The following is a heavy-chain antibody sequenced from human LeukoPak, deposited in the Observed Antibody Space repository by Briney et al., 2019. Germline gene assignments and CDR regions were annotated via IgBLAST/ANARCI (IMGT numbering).Heavy chain of an antibody. CDR2: MNPNSGNT. CDR1: GYTFTSYD. Sequence: GASVKVSCKASGYTFTSYDINWVRQATGQGLEWMGWMNPNSGNTGYAQKFQGRVTMTRNTSISTAYMELNSLRAEDTAVYYCAKDRPYDFWSGYSLDYWGQGTLVTVSS. J-gene: IGHJ4*02. V-gene: IGHV1-8*01. D-gene: IGHD3-3*01. CDR3: AKDRPYDFWSGYSLDY.